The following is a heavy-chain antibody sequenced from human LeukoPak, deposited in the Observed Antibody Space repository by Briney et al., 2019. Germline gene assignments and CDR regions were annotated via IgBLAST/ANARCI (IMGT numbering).Heavy chain of an antibody. CDR2: IYYSGDT. CDR1: GDSVSSGSYY. V-gene: IGHV4-39*01. J-gene: IGHJ6*03. CDR3: ARVLWFGESKKGYSYYMDV. Sequence: SETLSLTCTVSGDSVSSGSYYWGWIRQPPGEGLEWIGSIYYSGDTYYNPSLESRVTIAVDTSKNQFSLKLSSVIAADTAVYYCARVLWFGESKKGYSYYMDVWGKGTTVTVSS. D-gene: IGHD3-10*01.